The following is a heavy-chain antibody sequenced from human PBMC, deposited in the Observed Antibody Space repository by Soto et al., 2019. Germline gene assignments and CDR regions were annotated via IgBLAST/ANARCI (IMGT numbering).Heavy chain of an antibody. D-gene: IGHD3-10*01. Sequence: EVQLLESGGGLVQPGGSLRLSCAASGFTFSSYAMSWVRQAPGKGLEWVSIISGSGGSTFYADSVKGRFTISRDNSKNQLYLQMNSLTAEHTAVYYCAKHFVNGEVDYWGQGTLVTVSS. J-gene: IGHJ4*02. V-gene: IGHV3-23*01. CDR3: AKHFVNGEVDY. CDR1: GFTFSSYA. CDR2: ISGSGGST.